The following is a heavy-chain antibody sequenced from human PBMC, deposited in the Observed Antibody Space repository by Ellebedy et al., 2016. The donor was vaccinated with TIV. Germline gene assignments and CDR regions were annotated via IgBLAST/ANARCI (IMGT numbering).Heavy chain of an antibody. CDR3: AKDRTPGDGYWVFDN. CDR1: EFTISPYA. CDR2: IVGSGA. J-gene: IGHJ4*02. V-gene: IGHV3-23*01. D-gene: IGHD5-18*01. Sequence: GASLKISCAASEFTISPYAMACVRQAPGKGLEWVSGIVGSGAQKYADCVKGRFTIPRDNSKRTVDLQMNSLRAEDTAVYFCAKDRTPGDGYWVFDNWGQGTLVSVSS.